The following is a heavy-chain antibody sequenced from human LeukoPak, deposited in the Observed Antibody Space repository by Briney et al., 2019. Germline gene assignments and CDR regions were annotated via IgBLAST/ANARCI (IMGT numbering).Heavy chain of an antibody. CDR3: ARPRLDGSYYYYFDY. Sequence: ASVKVSCKASGYTFTSYGISWVRQAPGQGLEWVGWISAYNGNTNYAQKLQGRVTMTTDTSTSTAYMELRSLRSDDTAVYYCARPRLDGSYYYYFDYWGQGTLVTVSS. J-gene: IGHJ4*02. V-gene: IGHV1-18*01. CDR2: ISAYNGNT. CDR1: GYTFTSYG. D-gene: IGHD1-26*01.